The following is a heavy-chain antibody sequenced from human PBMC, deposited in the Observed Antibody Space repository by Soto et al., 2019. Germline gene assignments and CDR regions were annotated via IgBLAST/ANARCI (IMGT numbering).Heavy chain of an antibody. V-gene: IGHV3-73*01. J-gene: IGHJ6*02. CDR2: SRDKVNKYAT. D-gene: IGHD3-3*01. CDR3: GYDFWSGYYSVGQTSGMDV. CDR1: GFTFSGSA. Sequence: SLRLSCAASGFTFSGSAIHWVRQASGKGLEWVGRSRDKVNKYATAYAASVTGRFTISRDDSKNTAYLQMNSLKTDDTAVYYCGYDFWSGYYSVGQTSGMDVWGQGTTVTVSS.